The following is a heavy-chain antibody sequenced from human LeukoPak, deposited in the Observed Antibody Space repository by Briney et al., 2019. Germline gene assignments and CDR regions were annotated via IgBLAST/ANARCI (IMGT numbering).Heavy chain of an antibody. D-gene: IGHD3-16*01. CDR2: IYYSGST. J-gene: IGHJ4*02. CDR3: ASSLHRGGYFHY. CDR1: GGSISSGGYY. V-gene: IGHV4-61*08. Sequence: PSETLSLTCTDSGGSISSGGYYWSWIRQHPGKGLEWIGYIYYSGSTNYNPSLKSRVTISVDTSKNQFSLKLSSVTAADTAVYYCASSLHRGGYFHYWGQGTLVTVSS.